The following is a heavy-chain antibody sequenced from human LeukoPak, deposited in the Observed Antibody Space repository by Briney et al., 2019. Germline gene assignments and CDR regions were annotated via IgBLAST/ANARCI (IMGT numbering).Heavy chain of an antibody. Sequence: ASVKVSCKASGGTFSSYTISWVRQAPGQGLERMGRIIPILGIANYAQKFQGRVTITADKSTSTAYMELSSLRSEDTAVYYCAREAHYYDSSGSFDYWGQGTLVTVSS. CDR3: AREAHYYDSSGSFDY. V-gene: IGHV1-69*04. D-gene: IGHD3-22*01. CDR2: IIPILGIA. J-gene: IGHJ4*02. CDR1: GGTFSSYT.